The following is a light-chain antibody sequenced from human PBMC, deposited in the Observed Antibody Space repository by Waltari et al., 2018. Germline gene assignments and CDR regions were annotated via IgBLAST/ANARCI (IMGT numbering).Light chain of an antibody. V-gene: IGKV3-15*01. J-gene: IGKJ2*01. CDR2: GAS. CDR3: QQYNNWPPMYT. CDR1: QSVSSN. Sequence: EIVMTQSPATLSVSPGERATLSCRASQSVSSNLAWYQQQPGQAPRPRIYGASTRATGIPARFSGSGSGTEFTLTISSMQSEDFAVYYCQQYNNWPPMYTFGQGTKLEIK.